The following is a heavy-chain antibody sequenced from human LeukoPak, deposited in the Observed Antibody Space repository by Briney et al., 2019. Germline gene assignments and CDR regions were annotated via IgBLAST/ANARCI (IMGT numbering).Heavy chain of an antibody. CDR3: AKDLIYYDSSGYSDY. D-gene: IGHD3-22*01. Sequence: PGGSLRLSCAASGFTFSNYAMSWVRQAPGKGLEWVSAISGSGGSTYYADSVKGRFTISRDNSKNTLYLQMNSLRAEDTAVYYCAKDLIYYDSSGYSDYWGQGTLVTVSS. V-gene: IGHV3-23*01. CDR2: ISGSGGST. J-gene: IGHJ4*02. CDR1: GFTFSNYA.